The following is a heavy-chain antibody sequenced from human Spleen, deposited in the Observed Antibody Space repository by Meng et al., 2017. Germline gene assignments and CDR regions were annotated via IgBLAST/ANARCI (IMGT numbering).Heavy chain of an antibody. D-gene: IGHD4-23*01. CDR1: GGCISIGGGC. Sequence: QVTRKVPGPRLVMPSQSLSLTCTDTGGCISIGGGCWSWIRQHPGKGLEWIRYIYYGWSTYSNPSLKSLVTISVDTSKNQFSLKLGSVTAADTAVYYCAIDPHDYGGNVRFDYWGQGTLVTVSS. CDR3: AIDPHDYGGNVRFDY. V-gene: IGHV4-31*01. J-gene: IGHJ4*02. CDR2: IYYGWST.